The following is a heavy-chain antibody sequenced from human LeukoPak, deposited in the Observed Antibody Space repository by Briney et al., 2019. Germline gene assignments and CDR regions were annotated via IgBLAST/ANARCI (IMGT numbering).Heavy chain of an antibody. CDR3: ARGRSPGY. Sequence: GSLRLSCAASGFTFSNFWMHWVRQGPGKGLEWIGEINHIGTTNYSPSLKSRLTISGDTSKNHFSLKLTSVTAADTAVYYCARGRSPGYWGQGTLVTVSS. CDR1: GFTFSNFW. J-gene: IGHJ4*02. V-gene: IGHV4-34*01. CDR2: INHIGTT.